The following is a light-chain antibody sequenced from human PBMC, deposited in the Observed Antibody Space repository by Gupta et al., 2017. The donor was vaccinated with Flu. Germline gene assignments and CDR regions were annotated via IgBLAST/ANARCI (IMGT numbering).Light chain of an antibody. J-gene: IGKJ4*01. Sequence: DIVMTQSPDSLAVSLGERATTNCKSSQSVLYRSNNKNNLAWYQQKPGQPPKLLIYWASSREAGVTDRFSGGGSGKDFTLTISSLQAEDVAVYYCQQYHSPPLTFGGGTKVVIK. V-gene: IGKV4-1*01. CDR3: QQYHSPPLT. CDR1: QSVLYRSNNKNN. CDR2: WAS.